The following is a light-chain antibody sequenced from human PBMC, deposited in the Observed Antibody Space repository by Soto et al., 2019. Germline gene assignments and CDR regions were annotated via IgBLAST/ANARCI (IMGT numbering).Light chain of an antibody. CDR2: GAS. CDR1: QSLTNNY. Sequence: DIVLTQSPGPLSFSPGERATPSCMASQSLTNNYFAWYQQKPGRALRLLIDGASTRATGIPDRFSGGGSGTDFTLTISRLEPEDVAVYYCQQYEAVVTLGQGTKVDI. J-gene: IGKJ1*01. CDR3: QQYEAVVT. V-gene: IGKV3-20*01.